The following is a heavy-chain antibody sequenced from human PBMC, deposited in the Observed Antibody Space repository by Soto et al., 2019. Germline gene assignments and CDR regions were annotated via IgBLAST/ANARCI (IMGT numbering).Heavy chain of an antibody. V-gene: IGHV3-48*02. CDR2: ISISSITI. D-gene: IGHD4-17*01. CDR3: ARDGETTGHWDD. Sequence: EVQLVESGGDLVQPGGSLRLSCRASGFTFSTFSMNWVRQAPGKGLEWISYISISSITIHYADSVKGRFTISRDNAKSSLYLQMDRLRDDDTAVYYCARDGETTGHWDDWGQGTLVTVSS. CDR1: GFTFSTFS. J-gene: IGHJ4*02.